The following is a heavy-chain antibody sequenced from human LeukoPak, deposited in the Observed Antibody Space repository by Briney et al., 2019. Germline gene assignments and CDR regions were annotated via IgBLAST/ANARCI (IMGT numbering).Heavy chain of an antibody. Sequence: PGGSLRLSCAASGFTISSYAMNWVRQAPGKGLEWVSTISGSGGSTYYADSVKGRFTISRDNSKNTLYLQMNSLRAEDTAVYYSAKDGGSSGWDYYYFYGMDVWGKGTAVTVSS. CDR3: AKDGGSSGWDYYYFYGMDV. D-gene: IGHD6-19*01. CDR1: GFTISSYA. J-gene: IGHJ6*04. CDR2: ISGSGGST. V-gene: IGHV3-23*01.